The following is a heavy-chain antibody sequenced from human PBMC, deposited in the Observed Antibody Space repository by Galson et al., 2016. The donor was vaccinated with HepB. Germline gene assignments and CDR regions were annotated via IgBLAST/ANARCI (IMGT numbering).Heavy chain of an antibody. CDR2: IVVASGNT. Sequence: SVKVSCKASGFTFLTSAVQWVRQVRGQRLEWIGWIVVASGNTNYAQRFQERVTITRDMSTSTAYMELSSLTSGDTAVYFCAATTVTTHYLDRWGQGTLVTVSS. CDR3: AATTVTTHYLDR. CDR1: GFTFLTSA. D-gene: IGHD4-17*01. J-gene: IGHJ4*02. V-gene: IGHV1-58*01.